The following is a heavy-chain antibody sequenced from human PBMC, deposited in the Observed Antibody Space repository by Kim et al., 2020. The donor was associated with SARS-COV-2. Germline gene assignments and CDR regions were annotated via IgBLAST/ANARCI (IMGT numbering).Heavy chain of an antibody. V-gene: IGHV3-23*01. J-gene: IGHJ4*02. CDR1: GFTFSSYA. Sequence: GGSLRLSCAASGFTFSSYAMSWVRQAPGKGLEWVSAISASGGSTYYADSVKGRFTISRDSSRNTVYLQMNSLRADDTAVYYCAKDRVVGATTPFDYWGQGTLVTVSS. D-gene: IGHD1-26*01. CDR2: ISASGGST. CDR3: AKDRVVGATTPFDY.